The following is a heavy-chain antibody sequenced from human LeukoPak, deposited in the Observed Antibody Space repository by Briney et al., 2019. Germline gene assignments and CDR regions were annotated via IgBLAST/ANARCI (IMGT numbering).Heavy chain of an antibody. D-gene: IGHD4-17*01. CDR1: GFTFSTYS. J-gene: IGHJ4*02. V-gene: IGHV3-21*01. CDR3: ARNDYGDYGIDY. CDR2: ISRSASSI. Sequence: GGSLRLSCASSGFTFSTYSMSWVRQAPGKGLEWVSYISRSASSIYYADSVKGRFTTSRDNAKNSLYLQMNSLRAEDTATYFCARNDYGDYGIDYWGQGTLVTVSS.